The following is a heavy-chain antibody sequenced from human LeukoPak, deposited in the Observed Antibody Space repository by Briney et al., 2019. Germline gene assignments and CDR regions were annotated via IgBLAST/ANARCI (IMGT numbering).Heavy chain of an antibody. CDR1: GGSISSSSHY. V-gene: IGHV4-39*01. CDR2: IYYSGST. Sequence: SETLSLTCTVSGGSISSSSHYWGWIRQPPGKWLDWIGSIYYSGSTYYNPSLKSRVTISVDTSKNQFSLKLTSVTASDTAVYYCARPAEVTAIQPFDYWGQGTLVTVSS. CDR3: ARPAEVTAIQPFDY. D-gene: IGHD2-21*02. J-gene: IGHJ4*02.